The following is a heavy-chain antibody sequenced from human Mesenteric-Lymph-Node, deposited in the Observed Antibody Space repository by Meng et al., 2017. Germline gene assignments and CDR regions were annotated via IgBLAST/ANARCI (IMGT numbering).Heavy chain of an antibody. V-gene: IGHV3-33*01. CDR2: IWYDGSNK. CDR3: ARDPSGYSSDLAGYYYYCGMDV. Sequence: GESLKISCAASGFTFSSYGMHWVRQAPGKGLEWVAVIWYDGSNKYYADSVKGRFTITRDNSKNTLYLQMNSLRAKDTAVYYCARDPSGYSSDLAGYYYYCGMDVWGQGTTVTVSS. J-gene: IGHJ6*02. D-gene: IGHD6-19*01. CDR1: GFTFSSYG.